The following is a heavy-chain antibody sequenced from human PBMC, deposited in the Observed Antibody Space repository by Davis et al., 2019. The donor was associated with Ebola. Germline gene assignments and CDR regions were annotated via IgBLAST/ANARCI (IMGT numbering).Heavy chain of an antibody. CDR2: ISGSGGST. J-gene: IGHJ4*02. D-gene: IGHD6-19*01. Sequence: GESLKISCAASGFTFDDYAMHWVRQAPGKGLEWVSGISGSGGSTYYADSVKGRFTISRDNSKNSLYLQMNSLRAEDTAVYYCAREMTTYSSGWYLDAYYFDYWGQGTLVTVSS. CDR1: GFTFDDYA. CDR3: AREMTTYSSGWYLDAYYFDY. V-gene: IGHV3-23*01.